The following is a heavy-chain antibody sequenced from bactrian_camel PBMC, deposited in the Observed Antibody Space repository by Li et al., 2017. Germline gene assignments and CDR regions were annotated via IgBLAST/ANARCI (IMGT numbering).Heavy chain of an antibody. CDR2: LKRGGTT. CDR3: AAEGPLGSYYNEDDVSYEYNY. Sequence: HVQLVESGGGSVQAGGSLKLSCVFSGYTFGSGLGNCGMAWYRQAPGKERELVSTLKRGGTTIYAETVKGRFTIAKNTNTLFLQMNSLKPDDTAVYFCAAEGPLGSYYNEDDVSYEYNYWGQGTQVTVS. J-gene: IGHJ4*01. V-gene: IGHV3S55*01. CDR1: GYTFGSGLGNCG. D-gene: IGHD4*01.